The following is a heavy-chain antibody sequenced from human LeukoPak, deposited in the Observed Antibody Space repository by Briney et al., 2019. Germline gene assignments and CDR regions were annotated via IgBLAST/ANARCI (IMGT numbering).Heavy chain of an antibody. CDR1: GGSISSGGYY. CDR3: ARERRPYSGYD. Sequence: SETLSLTCTVSGGSISSGGYYWSWIRQPAGKGLEWIGRIYTSGSTNYNPSLKSRVTMSVDTSKNQFSLKLSSVTAADTAVYYCARERRPYSGYDWGQGTLVTVSS. V-gene: IGHV4-61*02. D-gene: IGHD5-12*01. CDR2: IYTSGST. J-gene: IGHJ4*02.